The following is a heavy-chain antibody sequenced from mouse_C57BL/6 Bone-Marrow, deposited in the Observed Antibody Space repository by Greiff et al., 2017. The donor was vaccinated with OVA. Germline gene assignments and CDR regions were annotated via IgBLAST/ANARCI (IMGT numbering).Heavy chain of an antibody. Sequence: QVQLQQPGAELVRPGTSVKLSCKASGYTFTSYWMHWVKQRPGQGLEWIGVIDPSDSYTNYNQKFKGKATLTADKSSSTAYMQLSSLTSEDSAVYFCARCSSGFAMDYWGQGTSVTVSS. CDR1: GYTFTSYW. D-gene: IGHD3-2*02. CDR3: ARCSSGFAMDY. V-gene: IGHV1-59*01. J-gene: IGHJ4*01. CDR2: IDPSDSYT.